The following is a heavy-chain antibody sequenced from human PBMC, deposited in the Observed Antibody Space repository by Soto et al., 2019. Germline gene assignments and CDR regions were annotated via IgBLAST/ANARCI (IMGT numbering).Heavy chain of an antibody. V-gene: IGHV5-51*01. D-gene: IGHD1-26*01. CDR2: IYPGDSDT. CDR3: ARQGYFYYYSEYYMDV. Sequence: PGESLKISCKGSGYSFTSYWIGWVRQMPGKGLEWMGIIYPGDSDTRYSPSFQGQVTISADKSISTAYLQWSSLKASDTAMYYCARQGYFYYYSEYYMDVWGKGTTVTVSS. CDR1: GYSFTSYW. J-gene: IGHJ6*03.